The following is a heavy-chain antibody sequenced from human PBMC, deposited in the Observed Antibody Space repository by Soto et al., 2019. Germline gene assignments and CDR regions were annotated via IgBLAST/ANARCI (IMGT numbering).Heavy chain of an antibody. D-gene: IGHD1-1*01. CDR3: VRSGDNYNLLDY. Sequence: PEGSLRLSCAASGFTFSDHYMSWIRQAPGKRLEWIGYSSNSGSFTRYADSVKGRFSISRDNAKNSLYLQINSLRGDDTATYFCVRSGDNYNLLDYWGQGTRVTVSS. J-gene: IGHJ4*02. V-gene: IGHV3-11*06. CDR1: GFTFSDHY. CDR2: SSNSGSFT.